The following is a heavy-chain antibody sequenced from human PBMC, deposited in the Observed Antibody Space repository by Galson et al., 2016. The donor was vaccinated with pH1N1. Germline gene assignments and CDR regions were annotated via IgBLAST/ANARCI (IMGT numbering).Heavy chain of an antibody. V-gene: IGHV4-59*01. Sequence: ETLSLTCTVSGDSISSFYWNWIRQSPGRGLEWIGYIYHSSHSGSTKYNPYLKSRVTMSVDTSKSHFSLNLSSVTAADTAGYYCARGDFVVGEGWHSGLDVWGQGTPVSVSS. D-gene: IGHD2-15*01. CDR2: IYHSSHSGST. J-gene: IGHJ6*02. CDR1: GDSISSFY. CDR3: ARGDFVVGEGWHSGLDV.